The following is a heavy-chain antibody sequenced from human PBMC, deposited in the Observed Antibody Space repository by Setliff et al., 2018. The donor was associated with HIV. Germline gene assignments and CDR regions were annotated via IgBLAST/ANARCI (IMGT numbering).Heavy chain of an antibody. V-gene: IGHV3-11*04. CDR2: ISVSGTDS. CDR3: ATDPRRLSY. D-gene: IGHD2-21*01. CDR1: GLIFNDHY. Sequence: GGSLRLSCAASGLIFNDHYMSWIRQAPGKGLELLSYISVSGTDSKYADSVKGRFTISRDNAKNSLYLQMNSLRAEDTAVYYCATDPRRLSYWGQGTLVTVSS. J-gene: IGHJ4*02.